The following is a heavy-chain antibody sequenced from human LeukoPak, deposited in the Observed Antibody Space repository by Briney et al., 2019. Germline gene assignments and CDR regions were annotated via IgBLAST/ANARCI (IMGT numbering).Heavy chain of an antibody. CDR1: GFTLSSYS. CDR2: ICSSSSNI. Sequence: AGGSLRLSCAPSGFTLSSYSMNWVRQAPGKGLEGVSYICSSSSNIYYADSVEGRFTISRDNDKISLYLQMNSLRAEDTAVYYCAREEELMNWFDPWGQGTLVTVSS. D-gene: IGHD1-26*01. J-gene: IGHJ5*02. V-gene: IGHV3-48*01. CDR3: AREEELMNWFDP.